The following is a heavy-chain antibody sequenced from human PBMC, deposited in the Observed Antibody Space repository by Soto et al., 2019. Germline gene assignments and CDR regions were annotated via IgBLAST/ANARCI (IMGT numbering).Heavy chain of an antibody. D-gene: IGHD1-1*01. Sequence: QVHLVQSGAEVKKPGASVKVSCKGSGYAFTTYGITWVRQAPGQGLEWMGWISAHNGKTNYAQKLPGSVTVTRDTSTSTAYMELRSLRSDDTAVYYCARGRYGDYWGQGALVTVSS. V-gene: IGHV1-18*01. CDR2: ISAHNGKT. CDR3: ARGRYGDY. CDR1: GYAFTTYG. J-gene: IGHJ4*02.